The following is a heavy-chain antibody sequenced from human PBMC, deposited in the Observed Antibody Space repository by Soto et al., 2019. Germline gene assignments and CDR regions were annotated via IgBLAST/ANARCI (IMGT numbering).Heavy chain of an antibody. CDR1: GYTSTSYD. CDR3: AREKTSYGMDV. Sequence: QVQRVQLGAEVKKPGASVKVSCKASGYTSTSYDINWVRQATGQGLEGRGWMNPNSGNTGYAQKFQGRVTMTRNTSISTAYMELSSLRSEDTAVYYCAREKTSYGMDVWGQGTTVTVSS. J-gene: IGHJ6*02. V-gene: IGHV1-8*01. CDR2: MNPNSGNT.